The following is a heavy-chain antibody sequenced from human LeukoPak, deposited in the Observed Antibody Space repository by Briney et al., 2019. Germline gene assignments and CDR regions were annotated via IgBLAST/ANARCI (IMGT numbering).Heavy chain of an antibody. J-gene: IGHJ6*02. CDR3: ARAAAGTNYYYYYGMDV. CDR1: GGSISSGGYF. Sequence: SETLSLTCTVSGGSISSGGYFWSWIRQHPGKGLEWIGYIYYSGSTFYNPSLKSRVTISVDTSKNQFSLKLTSVTAADTAVYYCARAAAGTNYYYYYGMDVWGQGTTVTVSS. CDR2: IYYSGST. V-gene: IGHV4-61*08. D-gene: IGHD6-13*01.